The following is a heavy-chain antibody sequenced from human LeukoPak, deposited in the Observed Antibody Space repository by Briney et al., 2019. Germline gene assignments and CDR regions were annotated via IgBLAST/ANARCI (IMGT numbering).Heavy chain of an antibody. CDR3: ARGSPNTYYYGSGYMDV. D-gene: IGHD3-10*01. CDR1: GGSISGSNYY. CDR2: AYYSGST. Sequence: SETLSLTCTVSGGSISGSNYYWAWIRQPPGKTLEWIGSAYYSGSTYYNPSLKSRVTISLDTSKNQFSLKLSSVTAADTAVYYCARGSPNTYYYGSGYMDVWGKGTTVTISS. J-gene: IGHJ6*03. V-gene: IGHV4-39*07.